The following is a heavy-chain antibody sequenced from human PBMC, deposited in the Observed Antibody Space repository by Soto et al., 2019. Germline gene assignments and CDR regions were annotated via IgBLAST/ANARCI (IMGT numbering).Heavy chain of an antibody. J-gene: IGHJ4*02. CDR2: ISSSSSYI. CDR3: ARDFGRTGTTVFDY. CDR1: GFTFSSYS. Sequence: GGSLRLSCAASGFTFSSYSMNWVRQAPGKGLEWVSSISSSSSYIYYADSVKGRFTISRDNAKNSLYLQMNSLRAEDTAVYYCARDFGRTGTTVFDYWGQGTLVTVSS. D-gene: IGHD1-7*01. V-gene: IGHV3-21*01.